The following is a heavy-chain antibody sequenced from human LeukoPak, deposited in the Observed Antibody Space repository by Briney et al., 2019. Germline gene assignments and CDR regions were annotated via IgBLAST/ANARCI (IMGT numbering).Heavy chain of an antibody. CDR1: GYTFTSYY. J-gene: IGHJ4*02. Sequence: ASVNVSCKASGYTFTSYYMHGVRQAPGQGVEGMGIIKPSGRSTSYAQKFQGRVTMTRDTSTSTVSMELSNLRSEDTAVYYCARDGSTVIPYYFDYWGQGTLVTVSS. D-gene: IGHD4-17*01. CDR3: ARDGSTVIPYYFDY. V-gene: IGHV1-46*01. CDR2: IKPSGRST.